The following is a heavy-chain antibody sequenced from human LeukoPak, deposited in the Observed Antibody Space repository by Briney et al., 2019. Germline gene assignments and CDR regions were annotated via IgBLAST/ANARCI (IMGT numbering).Heavy chain of an antibody. J-gene: IGHJ4*02. CDR1: GITLSNYG. V-gene: IGHV3-23*01. CDR2: ISDSGGRT. Sequence: GSLRLSCAVSGITLSNYGVSWVRQAPGKGLEWVAGISDSGGRTNYADSVKGRFTISRDNPKKTIYLQMNSLRAEDTAVYFCAKRGVVIRVILVGFHKEAYYFDSWGQGALVTVSS. D-gene: IGHD3-22*01. CDR3: AKRGVVIRVILVGFHKEAYYFDS.